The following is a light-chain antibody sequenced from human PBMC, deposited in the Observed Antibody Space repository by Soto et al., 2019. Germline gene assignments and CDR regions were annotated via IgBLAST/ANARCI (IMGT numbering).Light chain of an antibody. CDR2: GAS. J-gene: IGKJ4*01. Sequence: EVVMTQSPATLSVSPGERVTLSCRASQSVRSNLAWYLQKPGQAPRLLIYGASTRATGIPARFSGSGSGTKFTLTISSLQSEDFAVYYCQQYDNWPPLTFGGGTKVEIK. CDR1: QSVRSN. V-gene: IGKV3-15*01. CDR3: QQYDNWPPLT.